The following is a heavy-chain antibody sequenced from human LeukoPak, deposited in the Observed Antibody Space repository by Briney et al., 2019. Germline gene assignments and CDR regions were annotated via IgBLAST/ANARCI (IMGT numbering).Heavy chain of an antibody. CDR2: IYYSGSS. J-gene: IGHJ4*02. Sequence: SETLSLTCSVSGGSISSSKYYWSWIRQHPGKGLEWIGYIYYSGSSYYNPSLKSRLTISVDTSKNQFSLKLSSVTAADTAAYYCARAYSSSSEIDYWGQGTLVTVSS. V-gene: IGHV4-31*03. CDR1: GGSISSSKYY. D-gene: IGHD6-6*01. CDR3: ARAYSSSSEIDY.